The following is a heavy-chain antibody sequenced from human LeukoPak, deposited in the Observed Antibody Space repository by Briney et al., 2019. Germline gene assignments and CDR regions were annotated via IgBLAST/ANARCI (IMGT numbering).Heavy chain of an antibody. J-gene: IGHJ4*02. V-gene: IGHV4-31*03. CDR3: AREGGESGSYSFDY. Sequence: PSETLSLTCTVFGGSISSGGYYWSWIRQHPGKGLEWIGYIYYSGSTYYNPSLKSRVTISVDTSKNQFSLKLSSVTAADTAVYYCAREGGESGSYSFDYWGQGTLVTVSS. CDR2: IYYSGST. D-gene: IGHD1-26*01. CDR1: GGSISSGGYY.